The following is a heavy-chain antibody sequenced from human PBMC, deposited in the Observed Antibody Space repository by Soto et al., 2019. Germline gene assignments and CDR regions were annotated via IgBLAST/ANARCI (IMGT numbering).Heavy chain of an antibody. CDR2: INDNGEII. V-gene: IGHV3-23*01. CDR3: AKGGLRQRLAT. Sequence: LRLSCAASGFTVSNSVMTWVRQSPGKGLERVSGINDNGEIIFYADSVKGRFTISRDSANNTMYLQMNSLTVDDTAVYYCAKGGLRQRLATWGRGTLVTVS. J-gene: IGHJ5*02. CDR1: GFTVSNSV.